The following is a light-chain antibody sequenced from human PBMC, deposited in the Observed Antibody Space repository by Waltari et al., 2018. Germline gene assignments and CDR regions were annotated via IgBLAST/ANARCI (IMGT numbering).Light chain of an antibody. CDR2: KAS. J-gene: IGKJ4*01. CDR3: QQYNSFLLT. CDR1: HNIHTW. Sequence: DIQMTQSPSTLSASVGDRVTITCRASHNIHTWLAWYQQKPGKAPQLLIYKASGLQSGVPSRFSGSRSGTECTLTISRLQPDDSATYYCQQYNSFLLTFGGGTKVEIK. V-gene: IGKV1-5*03.